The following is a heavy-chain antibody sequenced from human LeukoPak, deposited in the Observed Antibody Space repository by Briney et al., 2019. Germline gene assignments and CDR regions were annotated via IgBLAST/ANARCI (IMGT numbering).Heavy chain of an antibody. Sequence: PGGSLRLSCAASGITFSNAWMSWVRQAPGKGLEWVGRIRSKANSYAPAYAASVKGRFTISRDESKNTVYLQMNSLKTEDTAVYYCTPYTTVAAIRGGWFDPWGQGTLVTVSS. D-gene: IGHD2-21*02. CDR1: GITFSNAW. V-gene: IGHV3-73*01. CDR3: TPYTTVAAIRGGWFDP. J-gene: IGHJ5*02. CDR2: IRSKANSYAP.